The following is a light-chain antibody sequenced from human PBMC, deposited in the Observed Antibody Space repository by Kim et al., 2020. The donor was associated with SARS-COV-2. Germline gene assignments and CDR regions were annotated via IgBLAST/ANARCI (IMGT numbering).Light chain of an antibody. V-gene: IGKV3-20*01. Sequence: EIVLTQPPGTLSLSPGERATLSCRASQSVSSNYLAWYQQKPGQAPRLLINGASSRATGIPDRFSGSGSGTDFTLTINRLEPEDFAVYYCQQYGRSPRTFGQGTKLEI. CDR1: QSVSSNY. CDR3: QQYGRSPRT. J-gene: IGKJ2*01. CDR2: GAS.